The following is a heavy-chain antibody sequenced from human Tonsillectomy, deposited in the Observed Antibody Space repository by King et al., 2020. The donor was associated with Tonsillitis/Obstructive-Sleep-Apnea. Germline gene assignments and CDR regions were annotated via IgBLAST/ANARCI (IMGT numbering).Heavy chain of an antibody. CDR1: GLAVSSNY. CDR3: AGGVVIAILDY. J-gene: IGHJ4*02. Sequence: VQLVESGGGLVQPGGSLRLSCAASGLAVSSNYMSWVRQAPGKGLEWVSVIYSGGSTYYGDSVKGRFTISRDNSKNTVYLQVNSLRVEDTAVYYCAGGVVIAILDYWGQGALVTVSA. CDR2: IYSGGST. D-gene: IGHD2-21*01. V-gene: IGHV3-66*01.